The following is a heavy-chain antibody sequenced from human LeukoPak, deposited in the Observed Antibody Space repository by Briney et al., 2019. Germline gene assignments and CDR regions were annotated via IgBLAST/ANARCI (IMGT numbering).Heavy chain of an antibody. CDR3: ARPPYSGSYWEDYYFDY. V-gene: IGHV3-23*01. CDR1: GFTFSNYA. D-gene: IGHD1-26*01. J-gene: IGHJ4*02. CDR2: ISGSGDST. Sequence: PGGSLRLSCAASGFTFSNYAMNWVRQAPGKGLEWVSVISGSGDSTNYADSVKGRFTISRDNAKNSLYLQMNSLRAEDTAVYYCARPPYSGSYWEDYYFDYWGQGTLVTVSS.